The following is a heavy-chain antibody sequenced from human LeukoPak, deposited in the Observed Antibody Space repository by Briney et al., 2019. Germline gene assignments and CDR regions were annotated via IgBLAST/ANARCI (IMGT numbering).Heavy chain of an antibody. Sequence: GSLRLSCAASGFTFSSYGMHWVRQAPGKGLEWVAVISYDGSNKYYADSVKGRFTISRDNSKNTLYLQMNSLRAEDTAVYYCAKVLDFWSGPFDYWGQGTLVTVSS. CDR3: AKVLDFWSGPFDY. V-gene: IGHV3-30*18. CDR2: ISYDGSNK. CDR1: GFTFSSYG. J-gene: IGHJ4*02. D-gene: IGHD3-3*01.